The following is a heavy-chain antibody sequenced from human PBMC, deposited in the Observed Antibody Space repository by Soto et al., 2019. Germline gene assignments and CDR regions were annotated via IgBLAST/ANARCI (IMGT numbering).Heavy chain of an antibody. D-gene: IGHD4-4*01. CDR1: GFSFRSYA. CDR2: ISGSGGST. Sequence: EVQLLESGGGLVQPGVSLRLSCAASGFSFRSYAMSWVRQAPGKGLEWVSAISGSGGSTYYADSVKGRFTISRDNSKNSLYLQMNSLRAEDTPVYYCYSNPAGGWGQGTLVTVSS. V-gene: IGHV3-23*01. J-gene: IGHJ4*02. CDR3: YSNPAGG.